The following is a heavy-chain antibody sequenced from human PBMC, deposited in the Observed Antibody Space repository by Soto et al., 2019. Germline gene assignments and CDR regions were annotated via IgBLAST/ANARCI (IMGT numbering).Heavy chain of an antibody. V-gene: IGHV1-46*01. CDR2: INPSDGST. CDR3: ARVGYSSSWYSYGY. CDR1: GYTFTSYY. Sequence: AAVKVSCKASGYTFTSYYMHWVRQAPGQGLEGMGIINPSDGSTKYAQRFQRRVTMPSHTSTSPVYMELSSLRSEDTAVYYCARVGYSSSWYSYGYWGQGTLVTVSS. J-gene: IGHJ4*02. D-gene: IGHD6-13*01.